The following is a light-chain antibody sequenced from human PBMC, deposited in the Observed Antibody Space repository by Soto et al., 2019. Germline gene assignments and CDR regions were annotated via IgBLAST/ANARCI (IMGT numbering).Light chain of an antibody. CDR1: QSIRRW. CDR2: KAS. V-gene: IGKV1-5*03. Sequence: DIQMTQPPSALSASLGDRVTITCRASQSIRRWLAWYQQKPGIAPKLLIHKASTLESGVPSRLSGSGFGTEFTLTISGLQPEDYATYYCQQYERYSTFGQGTKVDIK. J-gene: IGKJ1*01. CDR3: QQYERYST.